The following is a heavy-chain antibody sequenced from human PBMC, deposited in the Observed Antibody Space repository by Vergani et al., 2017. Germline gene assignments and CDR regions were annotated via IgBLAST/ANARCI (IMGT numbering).Heavy chain of an antibody. D-gene: IGHD7-27*01. V-gene: IGHV4-39*07. CDR2: IYYSGNT. J-gene: IGHJ4*02. CDR3: ATGAGPFDI. CDR1: GGSISSSGYY. Sequence: QLQLQESGPGLVKPSETLSLICIVSGGSISSSGYYWGWIRQPPGKGLEWIGSIYYSGNTYYNPSLKSRVTISVDTSKNQFSLKLTSVTAADTAVYYCATGAGPFDIWGQGTLVTVSS.